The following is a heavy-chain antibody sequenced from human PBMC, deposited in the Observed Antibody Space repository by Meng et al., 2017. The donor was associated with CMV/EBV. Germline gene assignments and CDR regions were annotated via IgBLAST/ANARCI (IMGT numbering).Heavy chain of an antibody. CDR1: GFNCDDYT. Sequence: SLQISCAASGFNCDDYTMYWVRQAPGKGLEWVSGITGDSNSIDYADSVKGRFTISRDNAKKSLYLQMNSLRAEDTALYYCAKTRSDSSTWYDAFDIWGQGTMVTVSS. CDR3: AKTRSDSSTWYDAFDI. CDR2: ITGDSNSI. J-gene: IGHJ3*02. D-gene: IGHD6-13*01. V-gene: IGHV3-9*01.